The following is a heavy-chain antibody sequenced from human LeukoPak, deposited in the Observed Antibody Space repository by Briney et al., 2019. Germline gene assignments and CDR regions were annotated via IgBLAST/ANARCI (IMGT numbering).Heavy chain of an antibody. CDR3: ARYGYDSPYYFDY. Sequence: SETLSLTCTVSGGSVSSGSYYWSWIRQPPGKGLEWIGYIYYTGSTKYNPSLKSRVTISVDTSKNQFSLKLSSVTAADTAVYFCARYGYDSPYYFDYWGQGTLVTVSA. J-gene: IGHJ4*02. V-gene: IGHV4-61*01. D-gene: IGHD5-12*01. CDR1: GGSVSSGSYY. CDR2: IYYTGST.